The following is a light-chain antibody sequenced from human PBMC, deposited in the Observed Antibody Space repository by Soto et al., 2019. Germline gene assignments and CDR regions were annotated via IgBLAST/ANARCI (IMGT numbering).Light chain of an antibody. CDR3: QQYHDLYS. CDR2: DVS. V-gene: IGKV1-33*01. Sequence: DIQMTQSPSSLSASVGDRVTITCQASQDISSYLNWYQQKPGKAPKVLIYDVSNLETGVPSRFSGSGSGTHFTLTISSLQPEDFATYYCQQYHDLYSFXPGTKVDIK. J-gene: IGKJ3*01. CDR1: QDISSY.